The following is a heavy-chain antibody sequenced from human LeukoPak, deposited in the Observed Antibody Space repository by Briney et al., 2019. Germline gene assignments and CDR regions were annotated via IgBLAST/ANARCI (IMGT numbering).Heavy chain of an antibody. D-gene: IGHD2-15*01. CDR1: GYSFTRYW. V-gene: IGHV5-51*03. CDR2: IYPGDSDT. CDR3: ARLAAAVNWFDP. J-gene: IGHJ5*02. Sequence: GESLKISCKGSGYSFTRYWIGWVRQMPGKGLEWMGMIYPGDSDTRYSPSFPGQVTISADTSISTAYLQWSSLKASDTAMYYCARLAAAVNWFDPWGQGTLVTVSS.